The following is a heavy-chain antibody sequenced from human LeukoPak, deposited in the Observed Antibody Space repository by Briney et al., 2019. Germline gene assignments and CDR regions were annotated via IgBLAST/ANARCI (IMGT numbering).Heavy chain of an antibody. CDR3: ARNREISTRDFEY. CDR1: GFTVSSND. D-gene: IGHD1-14*01. V-gene: IGHV3-53*01. Sequence: RGSLRLSCAASGFTVSSNDMSWVRQAPGRGLEWVSLIYSGGSAYYADSVKGRFTISRDNSKNTLYLQMNSLRVEDTAVYYCARNREISTRDFEYWGQGTLVTVSS. J-gene: IGHJ4*02. CDR2: IYSGGSA.